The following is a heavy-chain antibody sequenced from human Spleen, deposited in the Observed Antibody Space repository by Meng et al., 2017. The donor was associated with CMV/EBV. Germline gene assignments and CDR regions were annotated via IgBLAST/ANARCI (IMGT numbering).Heavy chain of an antibody. CDR2: TYYRDKWYN. J-gene: IGHJ6*02. CDR3: ARNPSDFWSGYSPYYYGMDV. CDR1: GDSVSSNSAA. D-gene: IGHD3-3*01. Sequence: LSCDISGDSVSSNSAAWNWIRQSPSRGLEWLGRTYYRDKWYNTYAVSVKSRITINADASKNRVSLHLTSVSPEDTALYYCARNPSDFWSGYSPYYYGMDVWGQGTTVTVSS. V-gene: IGHV6-1*01.